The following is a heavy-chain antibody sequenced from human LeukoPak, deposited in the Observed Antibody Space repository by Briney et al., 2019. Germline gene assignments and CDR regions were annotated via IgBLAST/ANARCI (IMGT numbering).Heavy chain of an antibody. CDR1: GGSISSYY. V-gene: IGHV4-59*01. CDR2: IYYSGST. Sequence: PETLSLTCTVSGGSISSYYWSWLRQPPGKGLEWIGYIYYSGSTNYNPTLKRRVTISVDPSKNQSSLQLSSVTGADTAMYYCARDFGSVGYDILTGYYGFGAFDIWGQGTMVTVSS. J-gene: IGHJ3*02. CDR3: ARDFGSVGYDILTGYYGFGAFDI. D-gene: IGHD3-9*01.